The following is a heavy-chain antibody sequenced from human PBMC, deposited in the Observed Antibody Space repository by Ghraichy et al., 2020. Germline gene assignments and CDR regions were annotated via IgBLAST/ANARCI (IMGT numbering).Heavy chain of an antibody. V-gene: IGHV3-30*04. CDR2: ISYDGSNK. J-gene: IGHJ2*01. CDR3: ARDKGGWYWYFDL. Sequence: GSLRLSCAASGFTFSSYAMHWVRQAPGKGLEWVAVISYDGSNKYYADSVKGRFTISRDNSKNTLYLQMNSLRAEDTAVYYCARDKGGWYWYFDLWGRGTLVTVSS. D-gene: IGHD6-19*01. CDR1: GFTFSSYA.